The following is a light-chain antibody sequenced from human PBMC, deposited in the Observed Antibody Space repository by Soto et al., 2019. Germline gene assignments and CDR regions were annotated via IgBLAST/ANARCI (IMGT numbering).Light chain of an antibody. CDR2: GAS. CDR1: QSVSSN. J-gene: IGKJ2*01. Sequence: EIVMTQSPATLAVSPGERAALSCRASQSVSSNFAWYQQKPGQAPRLLIYGASSRATGTPARFSGSGSGTECTLTISSLQAEDFAVDYCQQYNNWPYTFGLGTKLEMK. CDR3: QQYNNWPYT. V-gene: IGKV3-15*01.